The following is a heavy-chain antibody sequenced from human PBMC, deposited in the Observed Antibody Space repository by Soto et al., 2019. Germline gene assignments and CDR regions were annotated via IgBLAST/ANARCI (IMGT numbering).Heavy chain of an antibody. CDR2: INAGNGNT. D-gene: IGHD2-15*01. V-gene: IGHV1-3*01. Sequence: RASVKVSCKASGYTFTSYAMHWVRQAPGQRLEWMGWINAGNGNTKYSQKFQGRVTITRDTSASTAYMELSSLRSEDTAVYYCARDRVGVAAAYYYYYGMDVWGQGTTVTVSS. CDR1: GYTFTSYA. CDR3: ARDRVGVAAAYYYYYGMDV. J-gene: IGHJ6*02.